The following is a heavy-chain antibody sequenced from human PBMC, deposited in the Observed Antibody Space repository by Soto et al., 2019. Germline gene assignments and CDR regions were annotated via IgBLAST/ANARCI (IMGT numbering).Heavy chain of an antibody. V-gene: IGHV3-30*18. D-gene: IGHD5-12*01. CDR2: ISYDGSNK. Sequence: LRLSCAASGFTFSSYGMHWVRQAPGKGLEWVAVISYDGSNKYYADSVKGRFTISRDNSKNTLYLQMNSLRAEDTAVYYCAKDEGYTGNNYWGQGTLVTVSS. CDR3: AKDEGYTGNNY. J-gene: IGHJ4*02. CDR1: GFTFSSYG.